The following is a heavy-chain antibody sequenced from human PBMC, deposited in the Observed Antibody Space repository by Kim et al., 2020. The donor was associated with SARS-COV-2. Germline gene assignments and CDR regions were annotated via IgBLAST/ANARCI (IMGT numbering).Heavy chain of an antibody. CDR3: ARPGRLWFGEYSFDY. V-gene: IGHV4-39*01. D-gene: IGHD3-10*01. Sequence: LKRRVNISVDTSNNQFSLKLSSVTAADTAVYYCARPGRLWFGEYSFDYWGQGTLVTVSS. J-gene: IGHJ4*02.